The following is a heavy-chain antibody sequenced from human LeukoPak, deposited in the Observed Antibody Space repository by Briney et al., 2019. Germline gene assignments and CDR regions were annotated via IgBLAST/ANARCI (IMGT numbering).Heavy chain of an antibody. D-gene: IGHD6-13*01. V-gene: IGHV3-30-3*01. CDR3: ARDLIAAATYYYYCGMDV. J-gene: IGHJ6*02. CDR2: ISYDGSNK. Sequence: PGRSLRLSCAASGFTFSSYAMHWVRQAPGKGLEWVAVISYDGSNKYCADSVKGRFTISRDNSKNTLYLQMNSLRAEDTDVYYCARDLIAAATYYYYCGMDVWGQGTTVTVSS. CDR1: GFTFSSYA.